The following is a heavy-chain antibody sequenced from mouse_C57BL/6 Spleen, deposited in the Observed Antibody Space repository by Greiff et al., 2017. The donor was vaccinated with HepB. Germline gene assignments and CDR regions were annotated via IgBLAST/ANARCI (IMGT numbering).Heavy chain of an antibody. D-gene: IGHD2-2*01. CDR3: ARNLYGYDEGDYAMDY. Sequence: QVQLQQSGPGLVQPSQSLSITCTVSGFSLTSYGVHWVRQSPGKGLEWLGVIWSGGSTDYNAAFISRLSISKDNSKVQVFFKMNSLQADDTAIYYCARNLYGYDEGDYAMDYWGQGTSVTVSS. CDR2: IWSGGST. J-gene: IGHJ4*01. CDR1: GFSLTSYG. V-gene: IGHV2-2*01.